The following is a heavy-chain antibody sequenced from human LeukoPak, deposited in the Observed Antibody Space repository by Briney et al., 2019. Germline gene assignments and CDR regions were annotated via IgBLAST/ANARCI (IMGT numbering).Heavy chain of an antibody. Sequence: GGSLRLSCAASGFTFSSYSMNWVRQAPGKGLEWVSSISSSSSYIYYADSVKGRFTISRDNAKNSLYLQMNSLRAEDTAVYYCARVQEASSWPNHDAFDIWGQGTMVTVSS. CDR1: GFTFSSYS. D-gene: IGHD6-13*01. J-gene: IGHJ3*02. V-gene: IGHV3-21*01. CDR3: ARVQEASSWPNHDAFDI. CDR2: ISSSSSYI.